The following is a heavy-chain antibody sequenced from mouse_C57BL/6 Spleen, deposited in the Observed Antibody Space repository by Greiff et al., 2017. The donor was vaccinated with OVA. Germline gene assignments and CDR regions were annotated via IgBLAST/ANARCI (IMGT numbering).Heavy chain of an antibody. CDR1: GYAFSSSW. J-gene: IGHJ4*01. V-gene: IGHV1-82*01. CDR2: IYPGDGDT. CDR3: ARGDGYYAMDY. D-gene: IGHD2-3*01. Sequence: QVQLQQSGPELVKPGASVKISCKASGYAFSSSWMNWVKQRPGKGLEWIGRIYPGDGDTNYNGKFKGKATLTADKSSSTAYMQLSSLTSEDSAVYFCARGDGYYAMDYWGQGTSVTVSS.